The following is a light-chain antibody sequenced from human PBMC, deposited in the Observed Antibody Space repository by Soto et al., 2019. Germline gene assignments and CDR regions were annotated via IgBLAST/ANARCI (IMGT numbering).Light chain of an antibody. CDR1: KNDIGVYDF. CDR2: EVV. V-gene: IGLV2-8*01. CDR3: CSSGGSPTYV. J-gene: IGLJ1*01. Sequence: QSALTQSPSASGSPGQSVTISCTGTKNDIGVYDFVSWYQHHPGKAPRLIIYEVVQRPSGVPDRFSGSKSGNTASLTISGLKVEDEADYYCCSSGGSPTYVFGTGTKVTVL.